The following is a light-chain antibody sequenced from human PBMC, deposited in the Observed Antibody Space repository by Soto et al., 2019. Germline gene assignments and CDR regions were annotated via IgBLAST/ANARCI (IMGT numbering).Light chain of an antibody. V-gene: IGKV3-15*01. CDR3: QQYNNWPPWT. J-gene: IGKJ1*01. CDR2: GAS. Sequence: EIVMTQSPATLSVSPGERATLSCRARQSVSSNLAWYQQKPGQAPRLLIYGASTRATGIPARFSGSGSGTEFTLTISSLQPEDFAVYYCQQYNNWPPWTFGQGTKVDIK. CDR1: QSVSSN.